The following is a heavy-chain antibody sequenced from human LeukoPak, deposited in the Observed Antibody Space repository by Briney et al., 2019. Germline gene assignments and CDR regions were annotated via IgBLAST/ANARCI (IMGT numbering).Heavy chain of an antibody. Sequence: GGSLRLSCAASGFSFSSYAMSWVRQAPGKGLEWDSAIVGSGGNMYYADSVKGRFTISRDNFKSTLYLQMNSLRAEDTAVYYCAKGLTWDSTSCSDWGQGTLVTVSS. D-gene: IGHD2-2*01. CDR1: GFSFSSYA. CDR2: IVGSGGNM. CDR3: AKGLTWDSTSCSD. V-gene: IGHV3-23*01. J-gene: IGHJ4*02.